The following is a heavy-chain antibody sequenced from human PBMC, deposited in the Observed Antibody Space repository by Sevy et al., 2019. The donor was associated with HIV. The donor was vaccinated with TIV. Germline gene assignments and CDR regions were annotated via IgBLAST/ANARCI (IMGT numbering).Heavy chain of an antibody. J-gene: IGHJ5*02. V-gene: IGHV3-74*01. CDR3: ARDPRGGPGYCNGGSCNNWFDP. Sequence: GGSLRLSCAASGFTFSSYWMHWVRQAPGKGLVWVSRINSDGSSTNYADSVKGRFTISRDNAKNTLFLQMNSLRAEDMAVYYCARDPRGGPGYCNGGSCNNWFDPWGQGTLVTVSS. CDR2: INSDGSST. CDR1: GFTFSSYW. D-gene: IGHD2-15*01.